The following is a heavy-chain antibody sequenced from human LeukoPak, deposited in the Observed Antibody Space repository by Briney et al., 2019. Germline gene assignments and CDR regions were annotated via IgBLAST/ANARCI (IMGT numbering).Heavy chain of an antibody. CDR2: INPNSGGT. V-gene: IGHV1-2*02. CDR3: ARDHGRDGYIGAFDI. J-gene: IGHJ3*02. Sequence: ASVKVSCKASGYTFTGYYMHWVRQAPGQGLEWMGWINPNSGGTNYAQKFQGRVTMTRDTSISTAYMEVSRLRSDDTAVYYCARDHGRDGYIGAFDIWGQGTMVTVSS. CDR1: GYTFTGYY. D-gene: IGHD5-24*01.